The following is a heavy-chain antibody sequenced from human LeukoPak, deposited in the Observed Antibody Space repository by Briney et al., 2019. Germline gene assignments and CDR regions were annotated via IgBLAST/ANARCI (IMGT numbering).Heavy chain of an antibody. D-gene: IGHD3-9*01. CDR1: AFTFSGNW. Sequence: HPGGSLRLSCEASAFTFSGNWMSWVRQVPGQGREWVANIKQDRTEKYYVDSVRGRFTIYRDNRKNSLYLKMNSLRAEDTAVYYCARALWDILTGYDYWGQGTLVTVSS. CDR2: IKQDRTEK. CDR3: ARALWDILTGYDY. J-gene: IGHJ4*02. V-gene: IGHV3-7*01.